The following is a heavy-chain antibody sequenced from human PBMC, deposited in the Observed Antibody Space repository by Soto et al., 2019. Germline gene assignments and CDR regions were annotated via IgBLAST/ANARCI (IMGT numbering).Heavy chain of an antibody. V-gene: IGHV1-69*02. D-gene: IGHD1-1*01. CDR1: GGTFSSQT. CDR3: PGPAVNDLDADSSAFDI. Sequence: QVQLVQSGAEVKEPGSSVKVSCKVSGGTFSSQTINWVRQVPGQGLEWMGSVIPIIGEGKYAQSFLGRVRITGNSSTSTPYMELNSVRFEDTAVYYCPGPAVNDLDADSSAFDIWGQGTMVTVSS. J-gene: IGHJ3*02. CDR2: VIPIIGEG.